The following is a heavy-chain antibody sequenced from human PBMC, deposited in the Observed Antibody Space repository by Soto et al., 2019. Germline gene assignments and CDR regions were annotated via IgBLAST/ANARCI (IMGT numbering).Heavy chain of an antibody. CDR1: GVSLRGYY. Sequence: QVQLQQRGAGLLKPSETLSLTCSVHGVSLRGYYWSWKRQPPGTGLEWIGEINQSASTHYNPSLQSRVPISADTSQKQCSLKLRSVRAADTAVHYCARTYIRSWYPFEYWGQGTLVTVSS. J-gene: IGHJ4*02. CDR3: ARTYIRSWYPFEY. V-gene: IGHV4-34*01. CDR2: INQSAST. D-gene: IGHD6-13*01.